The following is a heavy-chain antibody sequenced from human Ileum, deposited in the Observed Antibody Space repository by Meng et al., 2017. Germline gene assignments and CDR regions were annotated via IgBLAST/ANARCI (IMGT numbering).Heavy chain of an antibody. J-gene: IGHJ4*02. CDR1: GRSISSSDW. CDR3: AHIFDS. Sequence: QVQLDESGPGLGASSGILSIPCAVSGRSISSSDWWSWVRQPPGKGLEWIAEMNLGGSPNYNPSLKSRVTMSVDKSNDHLSLQLTSVTAADTAVYYCAHIFDSWGQGTLVTVSS. CDR2: MNLGGSP. V-gene: IGHV4-4*02.